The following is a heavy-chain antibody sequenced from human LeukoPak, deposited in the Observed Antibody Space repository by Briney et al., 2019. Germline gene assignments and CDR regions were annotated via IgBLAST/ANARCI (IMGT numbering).Heavy chain of an antibody. D-gene: IGHD6-13*01. CDR3: ARVSPGIAAAGTEVGKVPQVVGRDYYMDV. Sequence: ASETLSLTCTVSGGSISSYYWSWIRQPAGKGLEWIGRIYTSGSTNYNPSLKSRVTMSVDTSKNQFSLKLSSVTAADTAVYYCARVSPGIAAAGTEVGKVPQVVGRDYYMDVWGKGTTVTVSS. CDR2: IYTSGST. J-gene: IGHJ6*03. V-gene: IGHV4-4*07. CDR1: GGSISSYY.